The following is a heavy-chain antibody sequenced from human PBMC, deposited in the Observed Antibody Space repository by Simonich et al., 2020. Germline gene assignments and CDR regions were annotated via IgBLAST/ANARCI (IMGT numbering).Heavy chain of an antibody. CDR1: GFTFSSYS. Sequence: EVQLVESGGGLVKPGGSLRLSCAASGFTFSSYSMNWVRQAPGKGLDGVSAISSSNSYIYYADSVKGRFTISRDNAKTSLYLQMNSLRAEDTAVYYCARDVDTAMVYDYWGQGTLVTVSS. J-gene: IGHJ4*02. D-gene: IGHD5-18*01. CDR2: ISSSNSYI. CDR3: ARDVDTAMVYDY. V-gene: IGHV3-21*01.